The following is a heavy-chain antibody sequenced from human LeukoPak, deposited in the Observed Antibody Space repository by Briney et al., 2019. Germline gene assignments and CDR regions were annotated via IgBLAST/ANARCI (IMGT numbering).Heavy chain of an antibody. CDR2: IYYNGST. CDR3: AREGWYYFDY. J-gene: IGHJ4*02. Sequence: SETLSLTCTVSGGSISSYYWIWIRQPPGKGLEWIGYIYYNGSTNYNPSLKSRVTISVDTYKNQFSLTLSSVTAADTAVYYCAREGWYYFDYWGQGTLVTVSS. CDR1: GGSISSYY. V-gene: IGHV4-59*01.